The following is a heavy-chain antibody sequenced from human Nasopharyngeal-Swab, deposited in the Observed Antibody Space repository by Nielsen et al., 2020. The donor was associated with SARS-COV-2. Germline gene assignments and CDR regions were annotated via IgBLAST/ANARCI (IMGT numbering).Heavy chain of an antibody. D-gene: IGHD1-7*01. J-gene: IGHJ4*02. CDR1: GFSVTSHA. V-gene: IGHV3-23*01. CDR2: MSGSGDNT. Sequence: GGPLRPSCKPSGFSVTSHAMNGVRHAPGKGREWVSGMSGSGDNTYYAESLKGRFTIPRDTSKNTLYLQMNGLTAENTAVYYCAKDSGAGFRDDGTCFPTDHWGQGTLVTVSS. CDR3: AKDSGAGFRDDGTCFPTDH.